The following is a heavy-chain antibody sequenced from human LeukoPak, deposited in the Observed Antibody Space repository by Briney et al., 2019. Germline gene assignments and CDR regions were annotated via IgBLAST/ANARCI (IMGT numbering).Heavy chain of an antibody. D-gene: IGHD2-2*01. CDR2: IKQDGSEK. CDR1: GFTFSSYW. Sequence: GSLRLSCAASGFTFSSYWMSWVRQAPGKGLEWVANIKQDGSEKYYVDSVKGRFTISRDNSKNTLYLQMNSLRAEDTAVYYCARDQGAPVVPARYQYFDYWGQGTLVTVSS. V-gene: IGHV3-7*01. CDR3: ARDQGAPVVPARYQYFDY. J-gene: IGHJ4*02.